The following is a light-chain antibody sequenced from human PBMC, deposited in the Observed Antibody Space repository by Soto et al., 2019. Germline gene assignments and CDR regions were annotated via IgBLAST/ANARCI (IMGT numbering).Light chain of an antibody. CDR1: QSISSW. CDR3: QQYNSYPL. J-gene: IGKJ1*01. Sequence: DIQMTQSPSTLSASVGDIVTITCRASQSISSWLAWYQQKPGKAPKLLIYDASSLESGVPSRFSGSGSGTEFTLTISSLQPDDFATYYCQQYNSYPLFGQGTKVEIK. CDR2: DAS. V-gene: IGKV1-5*01.